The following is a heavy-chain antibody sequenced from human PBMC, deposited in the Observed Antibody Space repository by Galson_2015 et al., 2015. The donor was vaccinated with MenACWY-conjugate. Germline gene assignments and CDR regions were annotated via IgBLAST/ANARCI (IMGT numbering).Heavy chain of an antibody. V-gene: IGHV4-61*02. D-gene: IGHD4-17*01. CDR2: IYTSGSSGST. J-gene: IGHJ5*02. CDR3: ARDGRRHDYGDGNWFHP. Sequence: TLSLTCTVSGGSISSGSYYWSWIRQPAGKGLEWIGRIYTSGSSGSTNYNPSLKSRVTISVDTSKNQFSLKLSSVTAADTAVYYCARDGRRHDYGDGNWFHPWGQGTLVTVSS. CDR1: GGSISSGSYY.